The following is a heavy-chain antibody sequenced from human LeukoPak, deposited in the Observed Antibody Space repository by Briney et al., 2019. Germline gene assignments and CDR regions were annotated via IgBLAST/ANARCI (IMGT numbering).Heavy chain of an antibody. CDR3: ARDWPRDGYHEIFEY. J-gene: IGHJ4*02. V-gene: IGHV3-48*02. CDR2: ISSSSRTI. CDR1: GFTFRSYS. D-gene: IGHD5-24*01. Sequence: GESLRLSCAASGFTFRSYSMNWVRQAPGKGLEWVSYISSSSRTIYYADSVKGRFNISRDNAKNSLYLQMNSLRDEDTAVYYCARDWPRDGYHEIFEYWGQGTLITVSS.